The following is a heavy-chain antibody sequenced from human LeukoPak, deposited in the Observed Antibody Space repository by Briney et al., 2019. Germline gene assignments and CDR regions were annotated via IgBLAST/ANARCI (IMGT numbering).Heavy chain of an antibody. CDR1: GHSFTTFW. D-gene: IGHD3-22*01. Sequence: GESLKISCKGSGHSFTTFWIGWVRQMPGKGLEWMGIIYPGDSDTRYSPSFQGQVTISADKSSSTAYLQWSSLKASDTAMYYCASRVPPFYYDSSGYYPDAFDIWGQGTMVTVSS. J-gene: IGHJ3*02. CDR2: IYPGDSDT. CDR3: ASRVPPFYYDSSGYYPDAFDI. V-gene: IGHV5-51*01.